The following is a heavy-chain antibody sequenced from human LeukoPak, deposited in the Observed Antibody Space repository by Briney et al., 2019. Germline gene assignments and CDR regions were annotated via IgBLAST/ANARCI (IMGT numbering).Heavy chain of an antibody. CDR2: TYYRSKWNN. CDR3: ARGFWYYGDYGN. Sequence: SQTLSLTCAVSGDSVSSSSAAWNWIRQSPSRGLEWLGRTYYRSKWNNDYAGSVKSRMTINADISRNEFSLQLNSVTAADTAVYYCARGFWYYGDYGNWGQGTLVTVSS. V-gene: IGHV6-1*01. D-gene: IGHD4-17*01. CDR1: GDSVSSSSAA. J-gene: IGHJ4*02.